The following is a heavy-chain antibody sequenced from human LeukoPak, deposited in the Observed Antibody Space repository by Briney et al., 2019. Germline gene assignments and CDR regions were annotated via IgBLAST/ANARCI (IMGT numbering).Heavy chain of an antibody. CDR2: IYYSGST. V-gene: IGHV4-39*07. D-gene: IGHD3-22*01. CDR3: ARWPYYYDSSGYLDAFDI. CDR1: GGSISSSSYY. J-gene: IGHJ3*02. Sequence: SETLSLTCTVSGGSISSSSYYWGWIRQPPGKGLEWIGSIYYSGSTYYNPSLKSRVTISVDTSKNQFSLKLSSVTAADTAVYYCARWPYYYDSSGYLDAFDIWGQGTMVTVSS.